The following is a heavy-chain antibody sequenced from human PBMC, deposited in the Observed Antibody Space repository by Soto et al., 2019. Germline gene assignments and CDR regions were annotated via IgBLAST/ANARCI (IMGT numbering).Heavy chain of an antibody. J-gene: IGHJ4*02. CDR2: ITLDGYNK. CDR1: GVICNDYA. V-gene: IGHV3-30*01. Sequence: SLRLSGAFAGVICNDYALNSIRPDPGKGLQWVASITLDGYNKYSAAPVEGRINIPRDNSKDTQSLQMTPLKGEDSCVYYRTKSRGGSSSVGMDYWGPGTQVSVSS. D-gene: IGHD6-6*01. CDR3: TKSRGGSSSVGMDY.